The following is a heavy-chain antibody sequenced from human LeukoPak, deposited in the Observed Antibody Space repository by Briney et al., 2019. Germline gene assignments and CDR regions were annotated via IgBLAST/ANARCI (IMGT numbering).Heavy chain of an antibody. V-gene: IGHV4-39*01. CDR1: GGSVTSDSYS. CDR2: VSHTELN. D-gene: IGHD5-18*01. J-gene: IGHJ4*02. CDR3: ARLRGGIQLWGD. Sequence: SETLSLTCTVSGGSVTSDSYSWGWIRQPPGKGLQWIVTVSHTELNYYNPSLKSRVAMPVDTSKNQFSLRLSSLTAADTAVYYCARLRGGIQLWGDWGQGTLVTVSS.